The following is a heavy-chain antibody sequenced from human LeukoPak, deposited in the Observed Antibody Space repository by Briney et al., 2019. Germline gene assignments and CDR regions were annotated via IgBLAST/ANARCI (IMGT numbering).Heavy chain of an antibody. D-gene: IGHD3-9*01. CDR2: IYPDDSDA. Sequence: GESLKISCKGSGYRFTSYWIAWVRQMPGKGLEWMGIIYPDDSDARYSPSFQGQVTISVDKSISTAYLQWNSLKASDTAMYYCATRPDYDILTGSKFDIWGQGTMVTVSS. V-gene: IGHV5-51*01. CDR1: GYRFTSYW. J-gene: IGHJ3*02. CDR3: ATRPDYDILTGSKFDI.